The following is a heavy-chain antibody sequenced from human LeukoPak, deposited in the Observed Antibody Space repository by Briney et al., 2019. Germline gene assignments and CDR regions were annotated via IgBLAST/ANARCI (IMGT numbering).Heavy chain of an antibody. CDR2: ISSSGSSI. D-gene: IGHD5-18*01. J-gene: IGHJ3*02. CDR3: ARVSGYGYDAFDI. CDR1: GFTLSSYE. V-gene: IGHV3-48*03. Sequence: GGSLRLSCAASGFTLSSYEMNWVRQAPGKGLEWVSYISSSGSSIYYADSVKGRFTISRDNAKNSLYLQMNSLRAEDTAVYYCARVSGYGYDAFDIWGQGTMVTVSS.